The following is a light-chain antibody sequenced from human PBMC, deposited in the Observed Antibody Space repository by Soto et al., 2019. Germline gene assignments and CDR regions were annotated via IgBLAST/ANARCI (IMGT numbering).Light chain of an antibody. CDR1: QGISNY. CDR3: QNYNSAPALT. CDR2: AAF. Sequence: DIQMTQSPSSLSASVGDRVIITCRASQGISNYLAWYQQKPGKVPKLLIYAAFILQSGVPSRFSGSGSGTDFSLTITSLQPEDVATYYCQNYNSAPALTFGGGTKVEIK. V-gene: IGKV1-27*01. J-gene: IGKJ4*01.